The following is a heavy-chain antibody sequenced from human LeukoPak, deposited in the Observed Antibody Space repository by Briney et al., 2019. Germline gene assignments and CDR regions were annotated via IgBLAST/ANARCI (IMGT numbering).Heavy chain of an antibody. CDR1: GFTFGDYA. D-gene: IGHD2-21*02. J-gene: IGHJ4*02. CDR3: TRFLSRPTHIVVVTATDLFDY. Sequence: GGSLRLSCTASGFTFGDYAMSWFRQAPGKGLEWVGFIRSKAYGGTTEYAASVKGRFTISRDDSKSIAYLQMNSLKTEDTAVYYCTRFLSRPTHIVVVTATDLFDYWGQGTLVTVSS. CDR2: IRSKAYGGTT. V-gene: IGHV3-49*03.